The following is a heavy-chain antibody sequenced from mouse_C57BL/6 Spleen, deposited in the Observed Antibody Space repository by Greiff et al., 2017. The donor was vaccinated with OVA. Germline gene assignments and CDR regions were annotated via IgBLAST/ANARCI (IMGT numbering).Heavy chain of an antibody. CDR3: ARRGMHYYGSSPYYFDY. D-gene: IGHD1-1*01. CDR2: IYWDDDK. CDR1: GFSLSTSGMG. J-gene: IGHJ2*01. V-gene: IGHV8-12*01. Sequence: QVTLKESGPGILQSSQTLSLTCSFSGFSLSTSGMGVSWIRQPSGKGLEWLAHIYWDDDKRYNPSLKSRLTISKDTSRNQVFLKITSVDTADTATYYCARRGMHYYGSSPYYFDYWGQGTTLTVSS.